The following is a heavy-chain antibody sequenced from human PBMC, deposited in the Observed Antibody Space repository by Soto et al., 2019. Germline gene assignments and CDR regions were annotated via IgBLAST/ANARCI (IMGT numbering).Heavy chain of an antibody. V-gene: IGHV3-48*01. CDR1: GFILSDYS. CDR2: ISIGSHTV. D-gene: IGHD1-1*01. CDR3: AREQAGTIGTTAADY. Sequence: PGGSLRLSCAASGFILSDYSVNWVRQAPGKGLEWLSFISIGSHTVYHADSVRGRFTISRDTAKNSLYLQMNSLRVEDTAVYYCAREQAGTIGTTAADYWGQGTLVTVSS. J-gene: IGHJ4*02.